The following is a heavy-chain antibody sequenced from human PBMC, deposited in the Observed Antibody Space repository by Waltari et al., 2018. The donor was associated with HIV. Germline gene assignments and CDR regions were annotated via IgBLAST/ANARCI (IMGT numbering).Heavy chain of an antibody. CDR1: GFTFSNYA. CDR3: AKEHQYSHTWYSFDGMDV. D-gene: IGHD6-13*01. CDR2: ISVSGNSK. J-gene: IGHJ6*02. V-gene: IGHV3-23*01. Sequence: EGQLLASGGGLVQPGGSLRLSCAASGFTFSNYAMNWVRQGPGKGLAGVSAISVSGNSKYYADAGKGRFTIARDNSQNKLLLQMNSLRADDTAVYFCAKEHQYSHTWYSFDGMDVWGQGTTVTVSS.